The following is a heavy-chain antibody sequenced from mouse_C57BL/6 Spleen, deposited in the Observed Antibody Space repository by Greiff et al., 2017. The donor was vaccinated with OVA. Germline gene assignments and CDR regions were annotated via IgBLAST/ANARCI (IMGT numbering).Heavy chain of an antibody. CDR3: ARNWEGHYFDY. V-gene: IGHV5-4*03. D-gene: IGHD4-1*01. J-gene: IGHJ2*01. CDR1: GFTFSSYA. Sequence: DVKLVESGGGLVKPGGSLKLSCAASGFTFSSYAMSWVRQTPEKRLEWVATISDGGSYTYYPDNVKGRFTISRDNAKNNLYLQMSHLKSEDTAMYYCARNWEGHYFDYWGQGTTLTVSS. CDR2: ISDGGSYT.